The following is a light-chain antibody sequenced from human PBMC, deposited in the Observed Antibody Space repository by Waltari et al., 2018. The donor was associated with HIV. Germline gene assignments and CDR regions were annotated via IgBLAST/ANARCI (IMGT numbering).Light chain of an antibody. CDR2: RSN. J-gene: IGLJ3*02. CDR3: ATCDDSLSGPV. V-gene: IGLV1-47*01. Sequence: QSVLTQPPSASGTHGPRLAISCSGSSSPIGSNYVYWYQQLPGTAPKVLIYRSNQRPSGVPDRFSGAKSGTSASLAISALRSEDEADYYCATCDDSLSGPVFGGGTKLTVL. CDR1: SSPIGSNY.